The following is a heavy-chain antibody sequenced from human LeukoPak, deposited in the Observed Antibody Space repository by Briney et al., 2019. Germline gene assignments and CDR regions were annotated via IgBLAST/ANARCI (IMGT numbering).Heavy chain of an antibody. J-gene: IGHJ4*02. V-gene: IGHV4-34*01. Sequence: PSETLSLTCAVYGGSFSGYYWSWIRQPPGKGLEWIGEINHSGSTNYNPSLKSRVTISVDTSKNQFSLKLSSVTAADTAVYYCVSRGSDYDFWSGYRRISFDYWGQGTLVTVSS. D-gene: IGHD3-3*01. CDR2: INHSGST. CDR3: VSRGSDYDFWSGYRRISFDY. CDR1: GGSFSGYY.